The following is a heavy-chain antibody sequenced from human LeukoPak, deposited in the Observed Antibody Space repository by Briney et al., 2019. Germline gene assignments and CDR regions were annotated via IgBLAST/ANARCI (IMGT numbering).Heavy chain of an antibody. J-gene: IGHJ4*02. D-gene: IGHD3-22*01. CDR1: GFTFDDYA. V-gene: IGHV3-9*03. Sequence: PGRSLRLSCAASGFTFDDYAMHWVRHAPGKGLEWVSGISWNSGSIGYADSVKGRFTISRDNAKNSLYLQMNSLRAEDMALYYCAKGTYYYDSRFDYWGQGTLVTVSS. CDR3: AKGTYYYDSRFDY. CDR2: ISWNSGSI.